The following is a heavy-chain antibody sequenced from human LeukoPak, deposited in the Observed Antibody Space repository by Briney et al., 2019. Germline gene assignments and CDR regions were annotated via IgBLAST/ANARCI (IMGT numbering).Heavy chain of an antibody. D-gene: IGHD6-19*01. CDR1: GFTFDDYA. CDR2: ISWNSGRI. J-gene: IGHJ3*02. V-gene: IGHV3-9*01. CDR3: AREAVAGSHDAFDI. Sequence: PGGSLRLSCAASGFTFDDYAMQWVRHAPGKGLEWVSGISWNSGRIGYADSVKGRFTISRDNAKNSLYLQMNSLRAEDTAVYYCAREAVAGSHDAFDIWGQGTMVTVSS.